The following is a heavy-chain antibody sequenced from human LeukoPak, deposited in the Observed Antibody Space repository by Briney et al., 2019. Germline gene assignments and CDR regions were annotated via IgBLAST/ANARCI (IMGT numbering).Heavy chain of an antibody. Sequence: GGSLRLSCAASGFTFGSYAMHWVRQAPGKGLEWVAVISYDGSNKYYADSVKGRFTISRDNSKNTLYLQMNSLRAEDTAVYYCARDTAYSSSWFFDYWGQGTLVTVSS. CDR1: GFTFGSYA. D-gene: IGHD6-13*01. J-gene: IGHJ4*02. CDR2: ISYDGSNK. CDR3: ARDTAYSSSWFFDY. V-gene: IGHV3-30*04.